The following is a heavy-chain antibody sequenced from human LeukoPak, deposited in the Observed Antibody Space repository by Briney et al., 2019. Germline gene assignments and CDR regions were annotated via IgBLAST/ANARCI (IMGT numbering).Heavy chain of an antibody. CDR2: VYHSGST. D-gene: IGHD3-10*01. Sequence: SETLSLTCEVSGASMSSYFWTWIRQPPGKGLQWIGYVYHSGSTNYNPSLRGRVTMSVDTSKNQFSLHLTSVTAADTAVYYCAREPLAASRGAFDLWGQGTLVTVSS. V-gene: IGHV4-59*01. J-gene: IGHJ3*01. CDR3: AREPLAASRGAFDL. CDR1: GASMSSYF.